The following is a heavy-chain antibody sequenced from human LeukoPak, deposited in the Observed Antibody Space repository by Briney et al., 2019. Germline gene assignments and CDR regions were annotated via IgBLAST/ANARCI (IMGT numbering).Heavy chain of an antibody. J-gene: IGHJ6*03. CDR2: IYTSGST. D-gene: IGHD4-11*01. Sequence: TSETLSLICTVSRGSISSGDYSWSWIRQPAGKGLEWIGRIYTSGSTNYNPSLKSRVTISVDTSKNQFSLNLSSVTAADTAVYYCARAPQATVTSYSYYYMDVWGKGTTVTVSS. CDR3: ARAPQATVTSYSYYYMDV. CDR1: RGSISSGDYS. V-gene: IGHV4-61*02.